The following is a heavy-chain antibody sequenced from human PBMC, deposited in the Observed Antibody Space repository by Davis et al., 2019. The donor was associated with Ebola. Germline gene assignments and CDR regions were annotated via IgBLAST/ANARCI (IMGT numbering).Heavy chain of an antibody. V-gene: IGHV3-23*01. CDR3: AKVPYYYYFYMDV. CDR1: GLTFSSYA. CDR2: INGGGTTT. J-gene: IGHJ6*03. Sequence: GESLKISCEASGLTFSSYAMSWVRQAPGKGLEWVSVINGGGTTTYYADSVKGRFTISRDNSKNTLYLQMNSVRAEDTAVYYCAKVPYYYYFYMDVWGKGTMVTVSS.